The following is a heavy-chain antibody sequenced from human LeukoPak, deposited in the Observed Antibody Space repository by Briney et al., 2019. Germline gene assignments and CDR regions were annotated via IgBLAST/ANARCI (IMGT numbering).Heavy chain of an antibody. V-gene: IGHV4-30-2*01. CDR2: IYHSGST. D-gene: IGHD3-22*01. CDR1: GGSISSGGYS. Sequence: SETLSLTCTVSGGSISSGGYSWSWIRQPPGKGLEWIGYIYHSGSTYYNPSLKSRVTISVDRSKNQFSLKLSSVTAADTAVYYYARGYDTPFFDYWGQGTLVTVSS. J-gene: IGHJ4*02. CDR3: ARGYDTPFFDY.